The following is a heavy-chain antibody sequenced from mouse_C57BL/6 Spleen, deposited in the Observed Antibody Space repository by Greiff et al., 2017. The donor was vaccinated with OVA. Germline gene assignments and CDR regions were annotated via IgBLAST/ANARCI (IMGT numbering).Heavy chain of an antibody. J-gene: IGHJ3*01. CDR1: GYTFTTYP. V-gene: IGHV1-47*01. D-gene: IGHD2-5*01. CDR3: AISNYGRDFAY. CDR2: FHPYNDDT. Sequence: QVQLQQPGAELVKPGASVKLSCKASGYTFTTYPIEWMKQNHGKSLEWIGNFHPYNDDTKYNDKFKGKATLTVEKSSSTVYLELSRLTSDDSAVYYCAISNYGRDFAYWGQGTLVTVSA.